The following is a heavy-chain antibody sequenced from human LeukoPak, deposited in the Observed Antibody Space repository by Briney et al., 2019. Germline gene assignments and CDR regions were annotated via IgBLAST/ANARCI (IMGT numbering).Heavy chain of an antibody. CDR3: ARRWGYSYGYVDY. Sequence: SETLSLTCTVSGDSISSTSYYWGWIRQPPGKGLEWIGSIYYSGSTYYNPSLKSRVTISVDTSKNQFSLKLSSVTAADTAVYYCARRWGYSYGYVDYWGQGTLVTVSS. CDR1: GDSISSTSYY. V-gene: IGHV4-39*01. J-gene: IGHJ4*02. CDR2: IYYSGST. D-gene: IGHD5-18*01.